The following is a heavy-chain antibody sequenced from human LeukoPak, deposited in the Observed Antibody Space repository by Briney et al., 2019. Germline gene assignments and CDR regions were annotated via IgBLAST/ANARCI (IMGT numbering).Heavy chain of an antibody. CDR2: IKQDGSEK. Sequence: GGSLRLSCAASGFTFSSYWMSWVRQAPGKGLEWVANIKQDGSEKYYVDSVKGRFTISRDNAKNSLYLQMNSLRAEDTAVYYCARDFCSSTSCFYDPWGQGTLVTVSS. J-gene: IGHJ5*02. CDR1: GFTFSSYW. CDR3: ARDFCSSTSCFYDP. D-gene: IGHD2-2*01. V-gene: IGHV3-7*01.